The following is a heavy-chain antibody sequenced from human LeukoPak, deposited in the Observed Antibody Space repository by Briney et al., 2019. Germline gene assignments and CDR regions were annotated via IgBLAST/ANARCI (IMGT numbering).Heavy chain of an antibody. D-gene: IGHD3-10*01. CDR1: GGTFSSYA. V-gene: IGHV1-69*04. J-gene: IGHJ6*02. Sequence: GASVKVSCKASGGTFSSYAISWVRQAPGQGLEWMGRIIPILGIANYAQKFQGRVTITADKSTSTAYMELSSLRSEDTAVYYCARDFSPYGSGSYYVENYYYYGMDVWGQGTTVTVSS. CDR2: IIPILGIA. CDR3: ARDFSPYGSGSYYVENYYYYGMDV.